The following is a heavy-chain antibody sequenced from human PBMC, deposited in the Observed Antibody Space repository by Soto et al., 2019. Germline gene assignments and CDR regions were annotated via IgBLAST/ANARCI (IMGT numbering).Heavy chain of an antibody. CDR3: ATDRARKESGRYLYYYYGMDV. CDR2: FDPEDGET. CDR1: GYTLTELS. J-gene: IGHJ6*02. Sequence: ASVKVSCKVSGYTLTELSMHWVRQAPGKGLEWMGGFDPEDGETIYAQKCQGRVTMTEDTSTDTAYMELSSLRSEDTAVYYCATDRARKESGRYLYYYYGMDVWGQGTTVTVSS. D-gene: IGHD1-26*01. V-gene: IGHV1-24*01.